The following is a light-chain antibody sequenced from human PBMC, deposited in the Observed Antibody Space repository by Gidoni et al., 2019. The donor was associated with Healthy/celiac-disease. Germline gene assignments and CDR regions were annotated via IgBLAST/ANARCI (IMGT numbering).Light chain of an antibody. CDR1: QSVSSSY. Sequence: EIVLTQSPVTLSLSPGERATLSCRANQSVSSSYLAWYQQKPDQAPRLLIYDASSRATGIPDRFSGSGSGTDFTLTISRLEPEDFAVYYCQQYGRTFGQGTKVEIK. J-gene: IGKJ1*01. CDR2: DAS. CDR3: QQYGRT. V-gene: IGKV3-20*01.